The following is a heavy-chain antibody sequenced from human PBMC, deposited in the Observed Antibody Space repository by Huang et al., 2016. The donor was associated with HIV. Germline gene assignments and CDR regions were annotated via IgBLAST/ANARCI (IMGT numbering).Heavy chain of an antibody. V-gene: IGHV1-3*01. CDR2: INGGNGDT. J-gene: IGHJ4*02. D-gene: IGHD3-3*01. CDR1: GYTFSSHA. Sequence: QVQLVQSGAEVKKPGTSVKVSFKTSGYTFSSHALHWLRQAPGQRPEWMGWINGGNGDTKYSQKFQGRVTITSDTSANIGYMELNSLLSEDTAVYYCARDPLDIRRHFDFWGQGSLVTVSS. CDR3: ARDPLDIRRHFDF.